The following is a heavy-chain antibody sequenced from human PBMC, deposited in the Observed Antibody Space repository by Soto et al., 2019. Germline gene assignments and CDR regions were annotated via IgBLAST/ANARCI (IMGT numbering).Heavy chain of an antibody. V-gene: IGHV3-23*01. CDR3: AKDPGRGVAAAGLDY. Sequence: EVQLLESGGGLVQPGGSLRLSCAASGFTFSSYAMSWVRQAPGKGLEWVSAISGSGGSTYYADSVKGRFTISRDNSKNTLYLQMNSLRAEDTDVYYCAKDPGRGVAAAGLDYWGQGTLVTVSS. J-gene: IGHJ4*02. CDR1: GFTFSSYA. CDR2: ISGSGGST. D-gene: IGHD6-13*01.